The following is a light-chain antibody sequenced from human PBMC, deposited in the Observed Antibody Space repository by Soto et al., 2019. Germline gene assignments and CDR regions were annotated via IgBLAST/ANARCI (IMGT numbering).Light chain of an antibody. CDR3: QHYEDWPLYT. Sequence: EVVMTQSPGTLSVSPGERATLSCRASQTVRNNLAWYQHKPGQAPRLLIYGASTRATGIPARFSGSGSGTEFPLTISGLESGDFAVYSCQHYEDWPLYTFGQGTRLDLK. CDR1: QTVRNN. CDR2: GAS. J-gene: IGKJ2*01. V-gene: IGKV3-15*01.